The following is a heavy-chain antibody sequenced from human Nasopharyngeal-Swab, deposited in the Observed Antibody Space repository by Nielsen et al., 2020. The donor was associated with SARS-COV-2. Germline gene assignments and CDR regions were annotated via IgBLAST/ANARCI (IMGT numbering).Heavy chain of an antibody. CDR1: GFTFSDYY. CDR2: ISSSGSTI. J-gene: IGHJ6*02. D-gene: IGHD4-17*01. Sequence: GESLKISCAASGFTFSDYYMSWIRQAPGKGLEWVSYISSSGSTIYYADSVKGRFTISRDNAKNSLYLQMNSLRAEDTAVYYCTTGNRTTVTSSRYYAMDVWGQGTTVTVSS. V-gene: IGHV3-11*04. CDR3: TTGNRTTVTSSRYYAMDV.